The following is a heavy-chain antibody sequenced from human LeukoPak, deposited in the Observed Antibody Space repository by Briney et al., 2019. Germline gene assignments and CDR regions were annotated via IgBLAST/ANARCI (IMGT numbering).Heavy chain of an antibody. CDR2: IYYSGST. CDR1: GGSISSGDYY. Sequence: NPSQTLSLTCTVSGGSISSGDYYWRWIRQPPGKGLEWIGYIYYSGSTYYNPSLKSRFTISVDTSKNQFSLKLSSVTAADTAVYYCASEDSSSSYFDYWGQGTLVTVSS. J-gene: IGHJ4*02. D-gene: IGHD6-6*01. CDR3: ASEDSSSSYFDY. V-gene: IGHV4-30-4*08.